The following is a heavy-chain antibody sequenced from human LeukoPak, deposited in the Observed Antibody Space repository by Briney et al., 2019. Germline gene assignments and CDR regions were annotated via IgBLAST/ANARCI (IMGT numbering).Heavy chain of an antibody. J-gene: IGHJ4*02. CDR3: TRDPLRYLRVGHYDY. D-gene: IGHD3-9*01. V-gene: IGHV3-21*01. CDR1: GFTFSTSA. CDR2: IDYNSSHI. Sequence: GGSLRLSCAASGFTFSTSAMNWGRQVPGKGLEWGSSIDYNSSHIYYAASVRGRFTISRDNATDSVYLQMDSLRVEDTAVYYCTRDPLRYLRVGHYDYWGQGTLVAVSS.